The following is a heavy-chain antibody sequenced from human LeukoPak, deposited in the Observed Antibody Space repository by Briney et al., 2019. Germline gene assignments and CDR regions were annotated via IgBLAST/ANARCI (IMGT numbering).Heavy chain of an antibody. D-gene: IGHD2-2*01. V-gene: IGHV3-30-3*01. CDR3: ARDCGSTSPSYYFDY. J-gene: IGHJ4*02. CDR2: ISYDGSNK. CDR1: GFTFSSYA. Sequence: GRSLRLSCAASGFTFSSYAMHWVRQAPGKGLEWVAVISYDGSNKYYADSVKGRFTISRDNSKNTLYLQMNSLRAEDTAVYYCARDCGSTSPSYYFDYWGQGTLVTVSS.